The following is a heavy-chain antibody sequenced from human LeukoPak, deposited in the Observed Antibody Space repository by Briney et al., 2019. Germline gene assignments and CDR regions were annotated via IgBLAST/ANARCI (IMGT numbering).Heavy chain of an antibody. V-gene: IGHV1-69*01. CDR3: ARDGCSSTSCSAGEDWFDP. D-gene: IGHD2-2*01. CDR1: GGTFSSYT. Sequence: SLKVSCKASGGTFSSYTFSWVRQAPGQGLEWMGGIIPIFGTANYAQKFQGRVTITADESTSTAYMELSSLRSEDTAVYYCARDGCSSTSCSAGEDWFDPWGQGTLVTVSS. J-gene: IGHJ5*02. CDR2: IIPIFGTA.